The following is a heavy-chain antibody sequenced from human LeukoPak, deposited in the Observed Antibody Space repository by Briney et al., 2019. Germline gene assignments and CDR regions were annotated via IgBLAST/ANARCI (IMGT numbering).Heavy chain of an antibody. CDR2: IYYSGST. D-gene: IGHD3-22*01. CDR3: ARDRGDYDSSGYYGYFDY. Sequence: TETLSLTCTVSGGSIRSHYWSWIRQPPGKGLEWIGYIYYSGSTNYNPSLKSRVTISVDTSKNQFSLKLSSVTAADTAVYYCARDRGDYDSSGYYGYFDYWGQGALVTVSS. J-gene: IGHJ4*02. CDR1: GGSIRSHY. V-gene: IGHV4-59*11.